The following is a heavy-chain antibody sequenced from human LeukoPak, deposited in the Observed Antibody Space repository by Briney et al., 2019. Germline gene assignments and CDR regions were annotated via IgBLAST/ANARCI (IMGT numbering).Heavy chain of an antibody. V-gene: IGHV1-69*05. CDR2: IMPLFNTP. CDR3: ARVDRSHFYLDV. Sequence: GIEWIGVIMPLFNTPNYAQQFQGRVTMTTDESTSTAYLELSSLRFEDTAMYYCARVDRSHFYLDVWGKGTTVTVSS. J-gene: IGHJ6*03.